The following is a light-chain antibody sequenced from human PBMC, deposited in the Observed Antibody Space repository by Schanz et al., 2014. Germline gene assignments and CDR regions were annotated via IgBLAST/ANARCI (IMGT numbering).Light chain of an antibody. J-gene: IGKJ1*01. CDR3: QQYNSYWG. Sequence: EIVLTQSPGTLSLSPGERATLSCRASQSVSSSYLAWYQQKPGQAPRLLIYGASSRATGIPDRFSGSGSGTDFTLTINSLQPDDFATYYCQQYNSYWGFGQGTKVEIK. CDR2: GAS. CDR1: QSVSSSY. V-gene: IGKV3-20*01.